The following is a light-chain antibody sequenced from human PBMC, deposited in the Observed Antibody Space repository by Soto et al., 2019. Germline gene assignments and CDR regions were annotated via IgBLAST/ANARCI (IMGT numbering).Light chain of an antibody. V-gene: IGKV1-33*01. CDR2: DAS. Sequence: DIQMTQSPSSLSASVGDRVTITCQASQDISNYLNWYQQKPGKAPKLLIYDASNLETGVPSRFSGSGSGTDFTVTISSLQPEDIATYYCQQFDNLPRGLTFGGGNKVEIK. CDR3: QQFDNLPRGLT. J-gene: IGKJ4*01. CDR1: QDISNY.